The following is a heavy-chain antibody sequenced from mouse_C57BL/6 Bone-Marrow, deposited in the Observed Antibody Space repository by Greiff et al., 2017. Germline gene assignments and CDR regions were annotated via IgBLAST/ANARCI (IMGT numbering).Heavy chain of an antibody. D-gene: IGHD1-1*01. J-gene: IGHJ2*01. CDR1: GFNIKDDY. Sequence: EVQLHQSGAELVRPGASVKLSCTASGFNIKDDYMHWVKQRPEQGLEWIGWIDPENGDTEYASKFQGKATITADTSSNTAYLQLSSLTSEDTAIYYCTVPYYYDYWGQGTALTVSS. V-gene: IGHV14-4*01. CDR2: IDPENGDT. CDR3: TVPYYYDY.